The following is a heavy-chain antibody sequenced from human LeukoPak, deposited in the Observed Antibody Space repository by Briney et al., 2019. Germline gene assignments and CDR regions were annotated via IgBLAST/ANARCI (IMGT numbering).Heavy chain of an antibody. Sequence: SETLYLTCTVSGGSISSYYWSWIRQPPGKGLEWIGYIYYSGSTNYNPSLKSRVTISVDTSKNQFSLKLSSVTAADTAVYYCARTRISYFDYWGQGTLVTVSS. CDR2: IYYSGST. D-gene: IGHD2/OR15-2a*01. V-gene: IGHV4-59*01. CDR1: GGSISSYY. CDR3: ARTRISYFDY. J-gene: IGHJ4*02.